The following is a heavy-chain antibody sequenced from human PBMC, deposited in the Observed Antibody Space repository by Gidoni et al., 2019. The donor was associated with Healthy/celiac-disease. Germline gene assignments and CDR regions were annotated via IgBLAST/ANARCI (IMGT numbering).Heavy chain of an antibody. Sequence: QVQLQQWGAGLLKPSETLSPTCAVYGGSFSGYYWSWIRQPPGKGLEWIGEINHSGSTNYNPSLKSRVTISVDTSKNQFSLKLSSVTAADTAVYYCARLGLWFGEYYYGMDVWGQGTTVTVSS. CDR3: ARLGLWFGEYYYGMDV. D-gene: IGHD3-10*01. CDR2: INHSGST. V-gene: IGHV4-34*01. J-gene: IGHJ6*02. CDR1: GGSFSGYY.